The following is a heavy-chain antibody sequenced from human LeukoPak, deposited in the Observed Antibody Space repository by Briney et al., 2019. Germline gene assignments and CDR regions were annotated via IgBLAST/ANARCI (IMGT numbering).Heavy chain of an antibody. CDR2: ISYDGSNK. V-gene: IGHV3-30*18. CDR1: GFTFSSYG. D-gene: IGHD5-24*01. J-gene: IGHJ4*02. Sequence: PGRSLRLSCAASGFTFSSYGMHWVRQAPGKGLEWVAVISYDGSNKYYADSVKGRFTISRDNSKNTLYLQMNSLRAEDTAVYYCAKDRDGYNHYFDYWGQGTLVTVSS. CDR3: AKDRDGYNHYFDY.